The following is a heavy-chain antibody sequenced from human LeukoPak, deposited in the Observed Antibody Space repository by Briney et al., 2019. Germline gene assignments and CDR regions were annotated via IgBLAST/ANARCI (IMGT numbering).Heavy chain of an antibody. Sequence: GGSLRLSCAASGFTFDDDTMDWVRQTPGRGLEWVSFITWKSHRTHYADSVKGRFTVSRDNSKDSLYLQMNSLRTEDTGLYHCASEVGYRSLGYLGQGTLVTVSS. CDR2: ITWKSHRT. CDR3: ASEVGYRSLGY. CDR1: GFTFDDDT. J-gene: IGHJ4*02. D-gene: IGHD3-3*01. V-gene: IGHV3-43*01.